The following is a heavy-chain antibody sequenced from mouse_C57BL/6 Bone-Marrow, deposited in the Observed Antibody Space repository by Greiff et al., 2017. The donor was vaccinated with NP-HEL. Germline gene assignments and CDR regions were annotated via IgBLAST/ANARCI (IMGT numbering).Heavy chain of an antibody. CDR2: IYPRSGNT. CDR3: ARETRYYFDY. Sequence: QVQLKESGAELARPGASVKLSCKASGYTFTSYGISWVKQRTGQGLEWIGEIYPRSGNTYYNEKFKGKATLTADKSSITAYIELRSLTSEDSAVYFCARETRYYFDYWGQGTTRTVSS. V-gene: IGHV1-81*01. D-gene: IGHD1-1*01. CDR1: GYTFTSYG. J-gene: IGHJ2*01.